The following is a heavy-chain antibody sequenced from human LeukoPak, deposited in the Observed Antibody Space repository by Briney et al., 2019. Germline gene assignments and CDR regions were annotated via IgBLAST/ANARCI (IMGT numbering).Heavy chain of an antibody. Sequence: GGSLRLSCAASGFTFSTYYMTWVRQAPGKGLEWVANINQDGSEKYYVDSVKGRFTISRDNAKNSLSLQMNSLRAEDTAVYYCARTTEGGYTYDYFYYYYMDVWGKGTTVTISS. D-gene: IGHD5-18*01. CDR1: GFTFSTYY. V-gene: IGHV3-7*03. J-gene: IGHJ6*03. CDR3: ARTTEGGYTYDYFYYYYMDV. CDR2: INQDGSEK.